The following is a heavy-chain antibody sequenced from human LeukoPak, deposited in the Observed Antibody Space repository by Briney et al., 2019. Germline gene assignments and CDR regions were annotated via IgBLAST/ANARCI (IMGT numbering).Heavy chain of an antibody. D-gene: IGHD2-2*01. CDR1: GFTFSDHY. CDR2: SRNKANSHTT. V-gene: IGHV3-72*01. CDR3: ARGEVGYCSRTTCYGFDH. Sequence: GGSLRLSCAASGFTFSDHYMDWVRQAPGKGLEWVGRSRNKANSHTTEYAASVKGRFTISRDDSKNSLYLQMTSLKTEDTAVYYCARGEVGYCSRTTCYGFDHWGQGSLVTVSS. J-gene: IGHJ4*02.